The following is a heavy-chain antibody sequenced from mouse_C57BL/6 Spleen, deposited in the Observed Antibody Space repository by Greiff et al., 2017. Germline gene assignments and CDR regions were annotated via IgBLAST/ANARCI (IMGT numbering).Heavy chain of an antibody. D-gene: IGHD3-1*01. V-gene: IGHV5-16*01. CDR3: ARLDPSGAMGD. CDR2: INYDGSST. Sequence: EVQVVESEGGLVQPGSSMKLSCTASGFTFSDYYMAWVRQVPEKGLEWVAKINYDGSSTYYLDSLKSRFIISRDNATNILDLQMSSLKSEDTATYYCARLDPSGAMGDWGQGTSVTVSS. J-gene: IGHJ4*01. CDR1: GFTFSDYY.